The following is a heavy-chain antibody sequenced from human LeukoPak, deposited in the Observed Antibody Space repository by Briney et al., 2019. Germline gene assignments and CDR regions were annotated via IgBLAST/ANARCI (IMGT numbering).Heavy chain of an antibody. CDR1: GFTFSSYE. CDR2: ISSSGSTI. V-gene: IGHV3-48*03. CDR3: ASGESAFWTGYLFY. Sequence: GGSLRLSCAASGFTFSSYEMNWVRQAPGKGLEWVSYISSSGSTIYYADSVKGRFTISRDNAKDSLYLQMNSLRAEATAVYYCASGESAFWTGYLFYWGQGTLVTVSS. D-gene: IGHD3/OR15-3a*01. J-gene: IGHJ4*02.